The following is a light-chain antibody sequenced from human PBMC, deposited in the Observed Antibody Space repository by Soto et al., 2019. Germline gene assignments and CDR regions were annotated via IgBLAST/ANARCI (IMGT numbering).Light chain of an antibody. CDR3: QQYNKWPIT. CDR1: QSVSSSY. J-gene: IGKJ5*01. CDR2: GAS. Sequence: EIVLTQSPGTLSLSPGKRATLSCRTSQSVSSSYLAWYQQKPGQAPRLLIYGASSRATGLPARFSGGGSGTEFTLIISSLQSEDSAFYYCQQYNKWPITFGQGTRLEI. V-gene: IGKV3D-15*01.